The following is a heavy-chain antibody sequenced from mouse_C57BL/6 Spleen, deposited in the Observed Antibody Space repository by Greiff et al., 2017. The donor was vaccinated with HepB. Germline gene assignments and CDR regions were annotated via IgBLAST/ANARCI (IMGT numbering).Heavy chain of an antibody. J-gene: IGHJ4*01. CDR1: GFTFSSYG. CDR2: ISSGGSYT. V-gene: IGHV5-6*01. Sequence: EVKLMESGGDLVKPGGSLKLSCAASGFTFSSYGMSWVRQTPDKRLEWVATISSGGSYTYYPDSVKGRFTISRDNAKNTLYLQMSSLKSEDTAMYYCARLRKDYWGQGTSVTVSS. CDR3: ARLRKDY. D-gene: IGHD1-1*01.